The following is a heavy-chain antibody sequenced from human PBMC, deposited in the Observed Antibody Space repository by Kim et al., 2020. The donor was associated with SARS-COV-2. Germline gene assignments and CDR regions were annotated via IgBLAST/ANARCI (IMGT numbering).Heavy chain of an antibody. CDR1: GFTFSSYA. CDR3: ARVKYSGSYLVVGAFDI. D-gene: IGHD1-26*01. V-gene: IGHV3-64*01. Sequence: GGSLRLSCAASGFTFSSYAMHWVRQAPGKGLEYVSAISSNGGSTYYANSVKGRFTISRDNSKNTLYLQMGSLRAEDMAVYYCARVKYSGSYLVVGAFDIWGQGTMVTVSS. J-gene: IGHJ3*02. CDR2: ISSNGGST.